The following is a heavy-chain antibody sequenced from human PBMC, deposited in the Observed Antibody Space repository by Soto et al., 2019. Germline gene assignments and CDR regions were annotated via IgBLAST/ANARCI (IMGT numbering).Heavy chain of an antibody. CDR1: GGSISSGGYY. CDR2: IYYSGST. D-gene: IGHD6-6*01. Sequence: QVQLQESGPGLVKPSQTLSLTCTVSGGSISSGGYYWSWIRQHPGKGLEWIGYIYYSGSTYYNPSLKSRVTISVDTSKNHFSLKLSSVTAADPAVYYCAPSIAARPVDYWGQGTLVTVSS. V-gene: IGHV4-31*03. J-gene: IGHJ4*02. CDR3: APSIAARPVDY.